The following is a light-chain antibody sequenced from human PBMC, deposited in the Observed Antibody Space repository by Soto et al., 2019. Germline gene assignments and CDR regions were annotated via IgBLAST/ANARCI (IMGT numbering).Light chain of an antibody. CDR2: DAS. V-gene: IGKV3-11*01. Sequence: EVLLTQSPATLSLSPGERATLSYRAGQSISNYLAWYQQKPGQAPRLLIYDASSRATDIPARFSGSGSGTDFTLTISSLEPDDFAVYYCQYGGAFGPGTKVEIK. CDR1: QSISNY. CDR3: QYGGA. J-gene: IGKJ3*01.